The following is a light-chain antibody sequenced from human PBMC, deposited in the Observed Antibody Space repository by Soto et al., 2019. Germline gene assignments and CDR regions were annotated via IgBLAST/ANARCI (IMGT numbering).Light chain of an antibody. CDR2: KAS. Sequence: DIQMTQSPSTLSASVGDRVTITCRASQSLRNWLAWYQQKPGKAPKLLIYKASSLESGVPSRFSGSGSGAEFTLTINGLQPDEFATYYCQQYDTHSWTFGQGTKVEIK. CDR3: QQYDTHSWT. V-gene: IGKV1-5*03. CDR1: QSLRNW. J-gene: IGKJ1*01.